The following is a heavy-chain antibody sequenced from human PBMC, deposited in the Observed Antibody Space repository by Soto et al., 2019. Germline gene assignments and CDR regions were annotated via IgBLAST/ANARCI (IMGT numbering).Heavy chain of an antibody. CDR2: TYYRSKWYN. D-gene: IGHD2-2*01. V-gene: IGHV6-1*01. J-gene: IGHJ5*01. Sequence: SETLSLTCAISGDSVSSSSVTWNWLRQSPSRGLEWLGRTYYRSKWYNDYAESVKSRITINPDTFKNQFSLHLNSVTPEDTVVYYCVRLVGNSWLDFWGQGTLVTVSS. CDR3: VRLVGNSWLDF. CDR1: GDSVSSSSVT.